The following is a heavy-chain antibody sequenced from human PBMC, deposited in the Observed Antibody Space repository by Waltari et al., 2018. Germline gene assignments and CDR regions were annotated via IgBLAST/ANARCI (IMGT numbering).Heavy chain of an antibody. CDR3: AAVTRYCSGGSCYDAFDI. CDR2: IYHSGST. Sequence: QVQLQESGPGLVKPSETLSLTCAVSGYSISSGYYWGWIRQPPGKGLEWIGSIYHSGSTYYNPSLKSRVTISVDTSKNQFSLKLSSVTAADTAVYYCAAVTRYCSGGSCYDAFDIWGQGTMVTVSS. J-gene: IGHJ3*02. V-gene: IGHV4-38-2*01. CDR1: GYSISSGYY. D-gene: IGHD2-15*01.